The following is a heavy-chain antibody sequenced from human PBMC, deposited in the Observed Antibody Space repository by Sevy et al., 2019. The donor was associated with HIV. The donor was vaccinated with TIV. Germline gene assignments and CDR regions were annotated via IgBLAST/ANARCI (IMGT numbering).Heavy chain of an antibody. Sequence: GGSLRLSCAVSGFNFNIYSMSWVRQAPGKGLVWVSTLSFGWGKINYADSVKGRFIISRDDSKNTLYLQMNSLRAEDTAVYFCAREGCTRPHDYWGQGTLVTVSS. CDR2: LSFGWGKI. CDR1: GFNFNIYS. J-gene: IGHJ4*02. V-gene: IGHV3-23*01. D-gene: IGHD2-8*01. CDR3: AREGCTRPHDY.